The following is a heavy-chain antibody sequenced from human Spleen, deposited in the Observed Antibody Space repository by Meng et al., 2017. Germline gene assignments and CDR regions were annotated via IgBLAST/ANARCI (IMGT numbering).Heavy chain of an antibody. J-gene: IGHJ5*02. V-gene: IGHV3-15*01. Sequence: GESLKISCAASGFTFSNAWMTWVRQAPGKGLEWIGRMKSNVDGGTVDYAAAVKGRFTISRDDSKNTLYLQMNSLKTEDTAVYYCARGGWGSGINPEVLEFDPWGQGTPVTVSS. CDR1: GFTFSNAW. D-gene: IGHD6-25*01. CDR3: ARGGWGSGINPEVLEFDP. CDR2: MKSNVDGGTV.